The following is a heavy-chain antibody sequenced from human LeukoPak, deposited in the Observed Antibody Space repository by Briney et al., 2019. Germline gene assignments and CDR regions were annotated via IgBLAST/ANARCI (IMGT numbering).Heavy chain of an antibody. CDR1: GFTFKSYG. CDR3: ARGPEGWFGELLDV. Sequence: GGSLRLSCAASGFTFKSYGMTWVRQVPGKGLEWVSSITGAGSSTKYADSVEGRFTISRDNAKNSLYLQMNSLRAEDTAVYYCARGPEGWFGELLDVWGKGTTVTVSS. CDR2: ITGAGSST. D-gene: IGHD3-10*01. V-gene: IGHV3-48*04. J-gene: IGHJ6*04.